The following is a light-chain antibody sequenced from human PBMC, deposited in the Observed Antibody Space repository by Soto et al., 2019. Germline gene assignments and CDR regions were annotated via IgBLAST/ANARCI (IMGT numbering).Light chain of an antibody. CDR2: EVS. V-gene: IGKV1-5*03. CDR3: QQYNSYWT. Sequence: DILLTQSPSPLSASVGDRVTISFRASQSINKLLAWYQHKPVKAPNLLIYEVSTLHSGVPSRFSGSGSGTEFTLTISSLQPDDFATYYCQQYNSYWTFGQGTKVDVK. J-gene: IGKJ1*01. CDR1: QSINKL.